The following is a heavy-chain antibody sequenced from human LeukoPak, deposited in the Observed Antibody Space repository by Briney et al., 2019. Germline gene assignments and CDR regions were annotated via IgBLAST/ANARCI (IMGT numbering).Heavy chain of an antibody. D-gene: IGHD3-22*01. CDR2: IYPGDSDT. Sequence: SGESLKISCKGSGYSFTCYWIGWVRQMPGKGLEWMGIIYPGDSDTRYSPSFQGQVTISADKSISTAYPQWSSLKASDSAMFYCARLADSSGYYLDYWGQGTLVTVSS. CDR3: ARLADSSGYYLDY. J-gene: IGHJ4*02. V-gene: IGHV5-51*01. CDR1: GYSFTCYW.